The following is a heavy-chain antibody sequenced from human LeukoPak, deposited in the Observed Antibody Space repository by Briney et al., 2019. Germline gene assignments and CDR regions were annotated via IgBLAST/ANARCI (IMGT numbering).Heavy chain of an antibody. V-gene: IGHV3-49*03. CDR3: TRSAPGGSPDY. J-gene: IGHJ4*02. D-gene: IGHD1-26*01. CDR1: GFTFGDYA. Sequence: GGSLRLSCTASGFTFGDYAMSWFRQAPGKGLEWVGFIRSKAYGGTTQYAASVKGRFTISRDDSKSIAYLHMNSLKTEDTAVYYCTRSAPGGSPDYWGQGTLVTVSS. CDR2: IRSKAYGGTT.